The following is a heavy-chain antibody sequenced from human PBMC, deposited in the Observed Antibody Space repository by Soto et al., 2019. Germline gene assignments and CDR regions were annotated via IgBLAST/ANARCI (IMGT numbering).Heavy chain of an antibody. V-gene: IGHV4-59*01. Sequence: SETLSLTCSVSGGSIRSSHTSTYWSWIRQPPGKGLEWIAHIYHSGSTAYNPSLKSRVTISVDSSKNQFSLKVSSVTAADTAVYYCARLSWHCGGDCCIDSWGQGTLVTVSS. CDR3: ARLSWHCGGDCCIDS. CDR2: IYHSGST. CDR1: GGSIRSSHTSTY. J-gene: IGHJ4*02. D-gene: IGHD2-21*02.